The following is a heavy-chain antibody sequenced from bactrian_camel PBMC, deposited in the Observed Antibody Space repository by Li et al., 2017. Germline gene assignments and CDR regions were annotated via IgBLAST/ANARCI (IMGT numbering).Heavy chain of an antibody. V-gene: IGHV3S53*01. J-gene: IGHJ6*01. CDR1: GYTVGISC. CDR3: AAGWGHCDLQADFRA. Sequence: VQLVESGGGSVQAGGSLRLFCVASGYTVGISCMGWFRQTPGNEREGVASIAQDGRATYADSLEGRFTISKDNAKDTLYLQMRSLKPEDTGVDSCAAGWGHCDLQADFRAWGQGTQVTVS. D-gene: IGHD3*01. CDR2: IAQDGRA.